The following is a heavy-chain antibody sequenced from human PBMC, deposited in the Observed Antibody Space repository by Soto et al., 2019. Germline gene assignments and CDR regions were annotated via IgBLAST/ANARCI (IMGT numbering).Heavy chain of an antibody. CDR3: ARDGHTDSSDY. Sequence: GAPRKGSCQGSGGTLRSYNIRWVGQAPGQGLEWMGRIIPILGIANYAQKFQGRVTITADKSTSTAYMELSSLRSEDTAVYYCARDGHTDSSDYWGQGTLVTVSS. J-gene: IGHJ4*02. CDR2: IIPILGIA. V-gene: IGHV1-69*04. CDR1: GGTLRSYN. D-gene: IGHD2-8*02.